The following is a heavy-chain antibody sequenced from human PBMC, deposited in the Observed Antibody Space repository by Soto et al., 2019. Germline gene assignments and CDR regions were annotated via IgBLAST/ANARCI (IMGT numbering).Heavy chain of an antibody. V-gene: IGHV3-33*01. CDR1: GFTFSSYG. CDR2: IWYDGSNK. CDR3: ARDAARYGGFYYFDY. D-gene: IGHD1-26*01. J-gene: IGHJ4*02. Sequence: QVQLVESGGGVVQPGRSLRLSCAASGFTFSSYGMHWVRQAPGKGLEWVAVIWYDGSNKYYADSVKGRFTISRDNSKNTLYLQMNSLRAEDTAVYYCARDAARYGGFYYFDYWGQGTLVTVSS.